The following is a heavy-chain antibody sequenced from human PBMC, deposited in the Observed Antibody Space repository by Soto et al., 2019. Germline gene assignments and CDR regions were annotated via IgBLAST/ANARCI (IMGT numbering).Heavy chain of an antibody. CDR2: VYYTGGT. J-gene: IGHJ6*02. Sequence: QVQVQQSGPRLVKPSETLSLTCTVSSGPTRSHNWGWIRQSPGRGLEWIGYVYYTGGTSYNPSLNSPATISADPSTNHISLTLSSVTAADTAIYYCVRQGIDYLHGRVDGWGQGTGVSVSS. V-gene: IGHV4-59*08. CDR1: SGPTRSHN. CDR3: VRQGIDYLHGRVDG. D-gene: IGHD1-26*01.